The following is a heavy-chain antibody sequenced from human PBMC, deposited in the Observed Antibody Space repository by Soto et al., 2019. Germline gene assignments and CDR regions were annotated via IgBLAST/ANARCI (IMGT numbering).Heavy chain of an antibody. CDR1: GGTFSSYA. D-gene: IGHD5-18*01. Sequence: AASVKVSCKASGGTFSSYAISWVRQAPGQGLEWMGGIIPIFGTANYAQKFQGRVTITADKSTSTAYMELSSLRSEDTAVYYCAATRYSYGYYFDYWGQGTLVTVSS. J-gene: IGHJ4*02. CDR2: IIPIFGTA. V-gene: IGHV1-69*06. CDR3: AATRYSYGYYFDY.